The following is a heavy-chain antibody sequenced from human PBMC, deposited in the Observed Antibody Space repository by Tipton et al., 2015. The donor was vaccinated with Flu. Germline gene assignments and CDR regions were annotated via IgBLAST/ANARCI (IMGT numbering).Heavy chain of an antibody. D-gene: IGHD3-16*01. Sequence: LSLTCTVSGDSLSSYYWSWVRQAPGKGLEWVANIKQDANKKYYLDSVKGRFTISRDNAKNSLYLQMNSLRADDTAVYYCARLGLPDYWGQGTLVTVSS. CDR1: GDSLSSYY. CDR3: ARLGLPDY. CDR2: IKQDANKK. J-gene: IGHJ4*02. V-gene: IGHV3-7*01.